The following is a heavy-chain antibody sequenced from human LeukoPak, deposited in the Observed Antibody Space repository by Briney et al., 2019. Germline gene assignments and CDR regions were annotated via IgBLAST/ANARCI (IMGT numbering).Heavy chain of an antibody. CDR3: AKDHGPFVDIVVVPAAYFDY. CDR2: ISSSSSYI. D-gene: IGHD2-2*01. J-gene: IGHJ4*02. CDR1: GFTFSSYS. V-gene: IGHV3-21*01. Sequence: GGSLRLSCAASGFTFSSYSMNWVRQAPGKGLEWVSSISSSSSYIYYADSVKGRFTISRDNAKNSLYLQMNSLRAEDTAVYYCAKDHGPFVDIVVVPAAYFDYWGQGTLVTVSS.